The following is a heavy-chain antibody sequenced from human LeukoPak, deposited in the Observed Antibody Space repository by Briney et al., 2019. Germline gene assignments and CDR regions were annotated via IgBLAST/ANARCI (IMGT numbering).Heavy chain of an antibody. CDR1: GDSINSLDL. CDR2: MYLSGTT. D-gene: IGHD3-22*01. CDR3: AGLVGRYSSGLYYYYFDY. V-gene: IGHV4-4*02. J-gene: IGHJ4*02. Sequence: SETLSLTCTVSGDSINSLDLWSWVRQPPGKGLEWIGEMYLSGTTHSNPSVKSRVTISIDKSKNQFFLSLSSVTAADTAVYYCAGLVGRYSSGLYYYYFDYWGQGTLVTVSS.